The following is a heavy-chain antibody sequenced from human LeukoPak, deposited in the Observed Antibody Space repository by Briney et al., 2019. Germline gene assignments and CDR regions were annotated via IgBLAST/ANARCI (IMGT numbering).Heavy chain of an antibody. V-gene: IGHV1-46*01. CDR2: INPSGGST. CDR1: GFTFTSYF. D-gene: IGHD3-10*01. Sequence: PGASVKVSCKASGFTFTSYFMHWVRQAPGQGLEWMGIINPSGGSTSYAQKFQGRVTMTGDTSTSTVHMELSILISEDTAVYYCARVGGYGSLGYFDYWGQGTLVTVPS. J-gene: IGHJ4*02. CDR3: ARVGGYGSLGYFDY.